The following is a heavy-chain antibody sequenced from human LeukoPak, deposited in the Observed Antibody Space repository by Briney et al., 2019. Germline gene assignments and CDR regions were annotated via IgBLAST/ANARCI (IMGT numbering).Heavy chain of an antibody. CDR2: ISYDGSNE. V-gene: IGHV3-30*19. CDR1: GFTFSSYG. Sequence: GGSLRLSCAASGFTFSSYGMHWVRQAPGKGLEWVAIISYDGSNEYYADSVKGRFTISRDNAKNSLYLQMNSLRAEDTAVYYCAKDSFGLWFGDSTLFDYWGQGTLVTVSS. D-gene: IGHD3-10*01. J-gene: IGHJ4*02. CDR3: AKDSFGLWFGDSTLFDY.